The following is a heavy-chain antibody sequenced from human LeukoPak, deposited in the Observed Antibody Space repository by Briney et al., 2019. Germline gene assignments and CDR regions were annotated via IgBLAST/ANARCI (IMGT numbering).Heavy chain of an antibody. CDR2: FDPEDGET. D-gene: IGHD3-10*01. CDR3: ATGLLWFGELFYGMDV. J-gene: IGHJ6*02. V-gene: IGHV1-24*01. CDR1: GYTLTELS. Sequence: ASVKVSCKVSGYTLTELSMHWVRQAPGKGLEWMGGFDPEDGETIYAQKFQGRVTMTEDTSTDTAYMELSSLRSEDTAVYYCATGLLWFGELFYGMDVWGQGTTVTVSS.